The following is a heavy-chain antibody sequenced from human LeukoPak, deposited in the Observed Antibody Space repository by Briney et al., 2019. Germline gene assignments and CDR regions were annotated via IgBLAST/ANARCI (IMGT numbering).Heavy chain of an antibody. J-gene: IGHJ4*02. Sequence: GGSLRLSCAASGFTFRTYGMHWVRQAPGKGLEWVAFVRDDGSTKYYADPVKGRFSISRDNSKNTLYLQMNRLRADDTAVFFCTRTVSSSWGFFDSWGQGTLVTDSS. V-gene: IGHV3-30*02. CDR1: GFTFRTYG. CDR3: TRTVSSSWGFFDS. D-gene: IGHD6-6*01. CDR2: VRDDGSTK.